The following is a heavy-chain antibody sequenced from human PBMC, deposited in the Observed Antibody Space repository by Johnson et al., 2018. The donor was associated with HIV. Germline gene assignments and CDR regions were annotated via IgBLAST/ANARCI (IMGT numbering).Heavy chain of an antibody. Sequence: QMHLVESGGGLVQPGGSLRLSCAASGFTVSSNYMSWVRQAPGKGLEWVSYISSSGSTIYYADSVKGRFTISRDNAKNSLYLQMNSLRAEDTAVYFCARVTKYYFDSSVDAFDIWGQGTVVTVSS. CDR1: GFTVSSNY. D-gene: IGHD3-22*01. CDR3: ARVTKYYFDSSVDAFDI. J-gene: IGHJ3*02. CDR2: ISSSGSTI. V-gene: IGHV3-11*04.